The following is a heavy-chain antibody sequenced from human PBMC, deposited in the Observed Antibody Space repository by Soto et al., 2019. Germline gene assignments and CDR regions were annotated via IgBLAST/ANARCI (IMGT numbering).Heavy chain of an antibody. V-gene: IGHV1-8*01. Sequence: GASVKVSCKASGYTFTSYDINWVRQATGQGFEYLGWMNPNSGNTGYVKKFQGRVTMTRDTSMSTAYMELSSLRSEDTAVYYCARDLWGYCGVDCYPLDVWGQGTTVTVSS. CDR3: ARDLWGYCGVDCYPLDV. CDR2: MNPNSGNT. J-gene: IGHJ6*02. D-gene: IGHD2-21*02. CDR1: GYTFTSYD.